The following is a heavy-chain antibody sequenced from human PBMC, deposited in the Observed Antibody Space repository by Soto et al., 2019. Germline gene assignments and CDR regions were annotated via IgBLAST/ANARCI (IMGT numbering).Heavy chain of an antibody. V-gene: IGHV3-74*01. CDR3: ARDFPNLGAFDI. CDR2: INSDGCST. CDR1: GFTFSSYW. D-gene: IGHD7-27*01. J-gene: IGHJ3*02. Sequence: GGSLRLSCAASGFTFSSYWMHWVRQAPGKGLVWVSRINSDGCSTSYADSVKGRFTISRDNAKNTLYLQMNSLRAEDAAVYYCARDFPNLGAFDIWGQGTMVTVSS.